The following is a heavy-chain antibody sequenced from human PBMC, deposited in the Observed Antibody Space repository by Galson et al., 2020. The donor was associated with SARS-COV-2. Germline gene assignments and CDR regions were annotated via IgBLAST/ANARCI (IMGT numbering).Heavy chain of an antibody. D-gene: IGHD2-15*01. Sequence: GGSLRLSCAASGFTFSSYAMHWVRQAPDKGLEWVAVISYDGSNKYYADSVKGRFTISRDNSKNTLYLQMNSLRAEDTAVYYCAREFVVGDYFDYWGQGTLVTVSS. CDR1: GFTFSSYA. V-gene: IGHV3-30*01. J-gene: IGHJ4*02. CDR2: ISYDGSNK. CDR3: AREFVVGDYFDY.